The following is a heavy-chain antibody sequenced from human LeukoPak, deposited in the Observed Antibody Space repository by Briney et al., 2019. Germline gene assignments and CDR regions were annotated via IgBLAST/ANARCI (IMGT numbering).Heavy chain of an antibody. D-gene: IGHD3-22*01. CDR1: GLTFSNAW. Sequence: NPGGSLRLFCAASGLTFSNAWMSWVRQAPGKGLEWVGRIESKTDGEATDYAAPVKGRFTISRDDSENTLYLQMNSLKTEDTAVYYCTTDRLRTYYYDSTGYSWGQGTLVTVSS. V-gene: IGHV3-15*04. CDR2: IESKTDGEAT. J-gene: IGHJ5*02. CDR3: TTDRLRTYYYDSTGYS.